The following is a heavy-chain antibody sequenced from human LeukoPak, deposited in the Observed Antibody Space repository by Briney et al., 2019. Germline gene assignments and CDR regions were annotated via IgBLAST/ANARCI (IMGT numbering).Heavy chain of an antibody. CDR1: GGSISSGGYY. CDR2: IYYTGST. CDR3: ARVRAVAGSVSFDY. Sequence: SETLSLTCTVSGGSISSGGYYWSWIRQPPGKGLESIGYIYYTGSTYYNPSLKSRLTISVDTSKTQFSLNLSSVTAADTAVYYCARVRAVAGSVSFDYWGQGTLVTVSS. D-gene: IGHD6-19*01. V-gene: IGHV4-31*03. J-gene: IGHJ4*02.